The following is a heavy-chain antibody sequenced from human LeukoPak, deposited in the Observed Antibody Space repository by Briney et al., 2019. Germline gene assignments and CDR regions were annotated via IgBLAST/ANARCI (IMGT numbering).Heavy chain of an antibody. CDR2: IYSGGST. J-gene: IGHJ4*02. D-gene: IGHD6-19*01. Sequence: GGSLRLSCAASGFTVSSNFLSWVRQAPGKGLEWVSLIYSGGSTDYTDSVKGRFTISRDNVKNLLYLQMNSLRAEDTAVYYCARVQRGIAVALDYWGQGTLATVSS. CDR3: ARVQRGIAVALDY. V-gene: IGHV3-53*03. CDR1: GFTVSSNF.